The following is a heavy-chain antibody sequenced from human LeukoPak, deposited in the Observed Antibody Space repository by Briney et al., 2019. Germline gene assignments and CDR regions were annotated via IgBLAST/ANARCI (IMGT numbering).Heavy chain of an antibody. CDR1: GGTFSSYA. D-gene: IGHD5-18*01. Sequence: SVKVPCKASGGTFSSYAISWVRQAPGQGLEWMGGIIPIFGTANYAQKFQGRVTITTDESTGTAYMELSSLRSEDTAVYYCARNTWIQLWAYFDYWGQGTLVTVSS. J-gene: IGHJ4*02. V-gene: IGHV1-69*05. CDR3: ARNTWIQLWAYFDY. CDR2: IIPIFGTA.